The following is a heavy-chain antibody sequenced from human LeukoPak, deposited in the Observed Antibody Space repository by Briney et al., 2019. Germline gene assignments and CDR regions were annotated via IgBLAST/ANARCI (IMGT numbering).Heavy chain of an antibody. CDR1: GYILTNYD. Sequence: ASVKVSCKASGYILTNYDVNWVRQATGQGLEWMGWMNPNSGNTGYAQKFQGRVTMTRNTSISTVYMELSSVRSDDTAVYYCARQGYYGLESYPFDPWGQGTLVTVSS. V-gene: IGHV1-8*01. J-gene: IGHJ5*02. CDR2: MNPNSGNT. D-gene: IGHD3-10*01. CDR3: ARQGYYGLESYPFDP.